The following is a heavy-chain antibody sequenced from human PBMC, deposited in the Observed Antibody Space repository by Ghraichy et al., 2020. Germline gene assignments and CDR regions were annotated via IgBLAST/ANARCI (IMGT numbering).Heavy chain of an antibody. J-gene: IGHJ4*02. D-gene: IGHD1-26*01. CDR1: GFTFSSYS. V-gene: IGHV3-21*01. Sequence: GGSLRLSCAASGFTFSSYSMNWVRQAPGKGLEWVSSISSSSSYIYYADSVKGRFTISRDNAKNSLYLQMNSLRAEDTAVYYCARAAVGATTTTFFDYWGQGTLVTVSS. CDR2: ISSSSSYI. CDR3: ARAAVGATTTTFFDY.